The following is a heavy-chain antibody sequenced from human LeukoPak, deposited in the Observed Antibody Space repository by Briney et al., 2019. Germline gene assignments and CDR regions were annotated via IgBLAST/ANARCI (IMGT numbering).Heavy chain of an antibody. CDR3: ASLPGKVREVIRNWFDP. V-gene: IGHV4-34*01. Sequence: SSETLSLTCAVYGGSFSGYYWSWIRQPPGKGLEWIGEINHSGSTNYNPSLKSRITISGDTSKKQFSLKLSSVTAADTAVYYCASLPGKVREVIRNWFDPWGQGTLVTVSS. J-gene: IGHJ5*02. CDR1: GGSFSGYY. CDR2: INHSGST. D-gene: IGHD3-10*01.